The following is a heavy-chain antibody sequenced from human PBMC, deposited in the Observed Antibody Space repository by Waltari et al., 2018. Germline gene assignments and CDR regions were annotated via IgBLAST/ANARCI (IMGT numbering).Heavy chain of an antibody. D-gene: IGHD3-22*01. CDR1: DDSTRYSSYF. Sequence: LQLQESGPGLVKASETLSLNCTFSDDSTRYSSYFWGWIRQPPGEGLEWIGSVYRSGTTYYNPSLKGRVTMSLETSKKQFSLKLKSVTAADTAVYYCARGGYYYDTLGDSWGQGTLVTVSS. V-gene: IGHV4-39*07. J-gene: IGHJ5*01. CDR2: VYRSGTT. CDR3: ARGGYYYDTLGDS.